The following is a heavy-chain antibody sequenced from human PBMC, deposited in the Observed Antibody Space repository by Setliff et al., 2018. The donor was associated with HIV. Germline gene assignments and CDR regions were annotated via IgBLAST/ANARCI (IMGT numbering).Heavy chain of an antibody. CDR3: ARCAAGPYCRNSLDF. CDR1: GLTFNRYW. Sequence: GGSLRLSCVASGLTFNRYWMSWVRQVPGKGLEWVSNTKVDGSESYYVDSVKGRFIASTDNAKNSLDLELNYLNDEDTAVYYCARCAAGPYCRNSLDFWGRGTLVTVSS. V-gene: IGHV3-7*03. J-gene: IGHJ4*02. CDR2: TKVDGSES. D-gene: IGHD1-26*01.